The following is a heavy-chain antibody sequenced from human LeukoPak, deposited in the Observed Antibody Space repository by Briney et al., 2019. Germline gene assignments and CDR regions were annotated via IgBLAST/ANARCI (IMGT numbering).Heavy chain of an antibody. Sequence: GGSLRLSCAASGITVSNNYMSWVRQAPGKGLDWVSVMYVGGRTFYADSVQGRFTISRDNSKNTLYLQMNSLRVEDTAVYYCAKEQVYYDSSGYYYLYGNDYWGQGTLVTVSS. CDR3: AKEQVYYDSSGYYYLYGNDY. CDR2: MYVGGRT. D-gene: IGHD3-22*01. V-gene: IGHV3-53*01. CDR1: GITVSNNY. J-gene: IGHJ4*02.